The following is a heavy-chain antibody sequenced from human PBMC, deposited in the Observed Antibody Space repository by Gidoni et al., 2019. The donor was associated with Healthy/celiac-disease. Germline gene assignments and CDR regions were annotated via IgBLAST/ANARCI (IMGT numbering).Heavy chain of an antibody. Sequence: WIRQPPGKGLEWIRYIYYSGSTYYNPSLKSRVTISVDTSKNQFSLKLSSVTAADTAVYYCARGGGNYDFWSGYVNYWGQGTLVTVSS. CDR3: ARGGGNYDFWSGYVNY. D-gene: IGHD3-3*01. J-gene: IGHJ4*02. V-gene: IGHV4-30-4*01. CDR2: IYYSGST.